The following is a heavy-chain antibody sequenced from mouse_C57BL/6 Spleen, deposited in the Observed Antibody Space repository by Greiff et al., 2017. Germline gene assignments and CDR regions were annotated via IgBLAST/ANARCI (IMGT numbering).Heavy chain of an antibody. D-gene: IGHD1-1*01. CDR1: GYTFTSYW. CDR2: IHPNSGST. Sequence: VQLQQSGAELVKPGASVKLSCKASGYTFTSYWMYWVKQRPGQGLEWIGMIHPNSGSTNYNEKFKSKATLTVDKSSSTAYMQLSSLTSEDSAVYYCARLGITTVVAKDYAMDYWGQGTSVTVSS. V-gene: IGHV1-64*01. J-gene: IGHJ4*01. CDR3: ARLGITTVVAKDYAMDY.